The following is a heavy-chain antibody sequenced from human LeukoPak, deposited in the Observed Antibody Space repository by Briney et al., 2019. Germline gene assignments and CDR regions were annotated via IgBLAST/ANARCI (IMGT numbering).Heavy chain of an antibody. D-gene: IGHD2-21*01. Sequence: GGSLRLSCAASGFTFSNYWMSWVRQAPGKGLEWVANIKQDGSEEYYVDSVKGRFTISRDNAKNSLDLQVNSLRAEDTAVYYCARDQPGPYFDCWGQGTLVAVSS. CDR3: ARDQPGPYFDC. CDR1: GFTFSNYW. J-gene: IGHJ4*02. V-gene: IGHV3-7*01. CDR2: IKQDGSEE.